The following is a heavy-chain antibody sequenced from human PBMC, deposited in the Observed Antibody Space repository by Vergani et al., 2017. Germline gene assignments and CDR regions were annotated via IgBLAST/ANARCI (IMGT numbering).Heavy chain of an antibody. Sequence: QVQLVESGGGVVQPGRSLRLSCAASGFTFSSYGMHWVRQAPGKGLEWVAVISYDGSNKYYADSVKGRFTISRDNSKNTLYLQMNSLRAEDTAVYYCAKGTTKPIFGVVNPFDYWGQGTQVIVSS. CDR1: GFTFSSYG. D-gene: IGHD3-3*01. CDR3: AKGTTKPIFGVVNPFDY. CDR2: ISYDGSNK. J-gene: IGHJ4*02. V-gene: IGHV3-30*18.